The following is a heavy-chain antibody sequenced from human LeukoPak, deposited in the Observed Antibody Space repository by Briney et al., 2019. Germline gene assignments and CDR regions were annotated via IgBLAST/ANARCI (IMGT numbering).Heavy chain of an antibody. CDR2: INPNSGGT. J-gene: IGHJ6*03. CDR1: GYTFTGYY. D-gene: IGHD4-23*01. CDR3: ARDAKLSNYMDV. Sequence: GASVKVSCKASGYTFTGYYMHWVRQAPGQGLKWMGWINPNSGGTNYAQKFQGRVTMTRDTSISTAYMELTRLRSDDTAVYYCARDAKLSNYMDVWGKGTTVTVSS. V-gene: IGHV1-2*02.